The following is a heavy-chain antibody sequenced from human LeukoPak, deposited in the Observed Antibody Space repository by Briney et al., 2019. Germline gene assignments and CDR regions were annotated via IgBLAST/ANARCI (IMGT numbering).Heavy chain of an antibody. D-gene: IGHD1-1*01. J-gene: IGHJ5*02. CDR2: ISGSGGST. Sequence: GGSLRLSCAASGFTFSSYAMSWVRQAPGKGLEWVSAISGSGGSTYYADSVKGRFTISRDNSENTLYLQMNSLRAEDTAVYYCAKEMLVQLERGFNWFDPWGQGTLVTVSS. CDR3: AKEMLVQLERGFNWFDP. V-gene: IGHV3-23*01. CDR1: GFTFSSYA.